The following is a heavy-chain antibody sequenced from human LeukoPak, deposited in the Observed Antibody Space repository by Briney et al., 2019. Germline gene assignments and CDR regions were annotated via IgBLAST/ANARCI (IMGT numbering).Heavy chain of an antibody. D-gene: IGHD2-2*01. CDR3: AKDMGYCSSATCYGLDY. V-gene: IGHV3-23*01. Sequence: GGSLRLSCAASGFTFSSYAMSWVRQAPGKRLEWVSTVSGGGGTTYYADSVKGRFTISRDNSKNTLFLQMNSLRAEDTAIYYCAKDMGYCSSATCYGLDYWGQGTLVTVSS. CDR1: GFTFSSYA. J-gene: IGHJ4*02. CDR2: VSGGGGTT.